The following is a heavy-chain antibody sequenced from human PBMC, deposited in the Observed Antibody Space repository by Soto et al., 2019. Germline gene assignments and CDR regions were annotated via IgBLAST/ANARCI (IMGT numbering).Heavy chain of an antibody. CDR3: ASDEHSAAIQPFDY. D-gene: IGHD5-18*01. CDR2: IWNDGSNK. CDR1: GFTFSSYG. Sequence: QVQLVESGGGVVQPGRSLRLSCAASGFTFSSYGMHWVRQAPGKGLEGVVVIWNDGSNKYYADSVKGRFTISRDNSKNTLYLQMNSLRAEDTAVNYCASDEHSAAIQPFDYWGQGTLVTVSS. V-gene: IGHV3-33*01. J-gene: IGHJ4*02.